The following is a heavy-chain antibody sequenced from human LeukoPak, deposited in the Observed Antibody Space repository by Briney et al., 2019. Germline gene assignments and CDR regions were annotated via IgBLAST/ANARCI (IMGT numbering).Heavy chain of an antibody. V-gene: IGHV3-11*01. CDR3: AAEYYYDSSGYYF. CDR1: GFIFSDYY. CDR2: ISGSGTTI. Sequence: GGSLRLSCAASGFIFSDYYMSWIRQAPGKGLEWVSYISGSGTTIYYAGSVKGRFTISRDNAKNSLYLQMNSLRSEDTAVYYCAAEYYYDSSGYYFWGQGTLVTVSS. J-gene: IGHJ4*02. D-gene: IGHD3-22*01.